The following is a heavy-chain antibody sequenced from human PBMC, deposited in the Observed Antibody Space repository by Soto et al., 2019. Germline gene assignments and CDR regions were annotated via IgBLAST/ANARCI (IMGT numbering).Heavy chain of an antibody. J-gene: IGHJ6*02. CDR2: IIPIFGTA. D-gene: IGHD6-6*01. V-gene: IGHV1-69*01. CDR3: ASLAARQKDYYYSGMDV. CDR1: VGTFSSYA. Sequence: QVQLVQSGAEVKKPGSSVKVSCKASVGTFSSYAISWVRQAPGQGLEWMGGIIPIFGTANDAQKFQGRVTITADESTRTAYMELSSLRSEDTAVYYCASLAARQKDYYYSGMDVWGQGTTVTVSS.